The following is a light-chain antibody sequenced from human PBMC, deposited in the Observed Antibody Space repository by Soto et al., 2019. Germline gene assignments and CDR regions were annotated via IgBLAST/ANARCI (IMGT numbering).Light chain of an antibody. CDR3: QQYDNLFT. CDR1: QYISTY. Sequence: DIQMTQSPSSLSASVGDRVTITCQASQYISTYLNWYQHKSGKAPKLLIYDTSNLQAGVPSSFSGSGSGTDFTFTISSLQPEDIGTYYCQQYDNLFTFGPGTKVDIK. V-gene: IGKV1-33*01. J-gene: IGKJ3*01. CDR2: DTS.